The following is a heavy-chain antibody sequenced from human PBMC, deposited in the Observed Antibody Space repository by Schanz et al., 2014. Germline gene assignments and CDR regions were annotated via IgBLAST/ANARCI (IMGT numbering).Heavy chain of an antibody. CDR3: ARVHIATYHYNSPGAFDI. CDR1: GYIFGSHG. V-gene: IGHV1-18*01. Sequence: QLMQSGSEVRKPGASVKVSCKASGYIFGSHGMTWVRQAPGQGPELMGWINAHTGNTQYAQKFQGRVNMTRDTVTTTVHLELTRLRTDDTAIYYCARVHIATYHYNSPGAFDIGGGGTWVTVAS. D-gene: IGHD3-10*01. J-gene: IGHJ3*02. CDR2: INAHTGNT.